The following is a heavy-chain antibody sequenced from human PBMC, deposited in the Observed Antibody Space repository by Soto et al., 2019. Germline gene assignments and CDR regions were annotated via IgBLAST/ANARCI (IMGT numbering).Heavy chain of an antibody. CDR3: VRSNGWTPDS. J-gene: IGHJ4*02. D-gene: IGHD6-19*01. Sequence: EVLLVESGGGLVQPGGSLRLSCTASGFTFSTYWMNWVRQAPGKGLEWVAIIKQDGSEKHYVDSVKGRFTISRDNAKNSLYLQMNNLRAEDTAVYSGVRSNGWTPDSWGRGALVTVSS. CDR1: GFTFSTYW. CDR2: IKQDGSEK. V-gene: IGHV3-7*01.